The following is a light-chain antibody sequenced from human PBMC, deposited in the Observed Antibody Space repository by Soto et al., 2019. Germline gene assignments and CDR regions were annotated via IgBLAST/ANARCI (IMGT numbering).Light chain of an antibody. CDR3: QQYNNWPPIT. CDR2: GAS. J-gene: IGKJ5*01. Sequence: EVVMTQSPATLSVSPGERATLSCWASQSVRSDLAWYQQKPGQTPRLLIYGASTRAPGIPARFSGSGSGTDFTLTISSLQSEDCAVYYCQQYNNWPPITFGQGTRLEI. V-gene: IGKV3-15*01. CDR1: QSVRSD.